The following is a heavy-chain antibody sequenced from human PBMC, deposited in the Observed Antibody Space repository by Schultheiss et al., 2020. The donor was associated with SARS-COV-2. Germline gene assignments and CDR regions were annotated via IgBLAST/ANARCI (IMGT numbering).Heavy chain of an antibody. V-gene: IGHV4-34*01. CDR1: GGSFSGYY. D-gene: IGHD3-3*01. J-gene: IGHJ6*03. Sequence: GSLRLSCAVYGGSFSGYYWSWIRQPPGKGLEWIGEINHSGSTNYNPSLKSRVTISVDTSKNQFSLKLSSVTAADTAVYYCARDGPIRFLEWSEYYYYYYMDVWGKGTTVTVSS. CDR3: ARDGPIRFLEWSEYYYYYYMDV. CDR2: INHSGST.